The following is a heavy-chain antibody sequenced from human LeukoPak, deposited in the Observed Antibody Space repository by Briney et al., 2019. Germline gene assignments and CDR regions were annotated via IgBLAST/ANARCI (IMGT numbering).Heavy chain of an antibody. CDR2: TSGSGGST. CDR1: GFTFSSFA. CDR3: AKVAYCGGDCHFNAFDI. Sequence: GGSLRLSCAASGFTFSSFALSWVRQAPGKGLECVSTTSGSGGSTYYADSVKGRFTISRDNSKSTLYLQMNSLRAEDTAVYYCAKVAYCGGDCHFNAFDIWGQGTMVTV. D-gene: IGHD2-21*02. V-gene: IGHV3-23*01. J-gene: IGHJ3*02.